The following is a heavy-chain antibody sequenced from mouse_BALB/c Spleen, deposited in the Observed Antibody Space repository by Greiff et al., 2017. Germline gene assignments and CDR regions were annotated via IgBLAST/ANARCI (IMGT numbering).Heavy chain of an antibody. CDR3: ARSGTNY. Sequence: VQLQQSGAELVRPGTSVKVSCKASGYAFTNYLIEWVKQRPGQGLEWIGVINPGSGGTNYNEKFKGKATLTADKSSSTAYMQLSSRTSDDSAVYFCARSGTNYWGQGTTLTVSS. V-gene: IGHV1-54*01. J-gene: IGHJ2*01. D-gene: IGHD4-1*01. CDR1: GYAFTNYL. CDR2: INPGSGGT.